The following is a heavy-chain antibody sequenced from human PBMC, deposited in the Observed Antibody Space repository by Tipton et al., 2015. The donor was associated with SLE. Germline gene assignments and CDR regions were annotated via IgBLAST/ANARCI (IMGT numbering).Heavy chain of an antibody. D-gene: IGHD3-22*01. Sequence: TLSLTCTVSSGSVSNSNYYWSWIRQPPGKGLEWIGYIYYSGNTNYNPSLKSRVTISVDTSKNQFSLNLSSVTAADTAVYYCARDRENYFDSSAFDVWGQGTTVTVSS. J-gene: IGHJ6*02. CDR3: ARDRENYFDSSAFDV. V-gene: IGHV4-61*01. CDR1: SGSVSNSNYY. CDR2: IYYSGNT.